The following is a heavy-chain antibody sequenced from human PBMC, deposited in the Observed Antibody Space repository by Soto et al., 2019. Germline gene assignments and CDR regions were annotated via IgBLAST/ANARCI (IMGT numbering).Heavy chain of an antibody. V-gene: IGHV4-31*03. CDR3: ARALVPAATYFDY. D-gene: IGHD2-2*01. CDR1: CGSISSGGYY. Sequence: SETLSLTCTVSCGSISSGGYYWSWIRQHPGKGLEWIGYIYYSGSTYYNPSLKSRVTISVDTSKNRFSLKLSSVTAADTAVYYCARALVPAATYFDYWGQGTLVTVSS. CDR2: IYYSGST. J-gene: IGHJ4*02.